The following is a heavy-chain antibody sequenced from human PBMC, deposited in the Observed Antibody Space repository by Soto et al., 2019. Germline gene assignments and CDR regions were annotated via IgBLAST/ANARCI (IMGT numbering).Heavy chain of an antibody. CDR3: ARPPYGGHYYYSMDV. V-gene: IGHV3-48*02. CDR2: ISSSSSTM. D-gene: IGHD4-17*01. J-gene: IGHJ6*02. Sequence: EVQLVESGGGLVQPGGSLRLSCTASGFNFISYSMNWVRQAPGKGLEWVSDISSSSSTMYYADSVKGRFTVSRDNAKSSLYLQMKSLRDEDSAVYYCARPPYGGHYYYSMDVWGQGTTVTVSS. CDR1: GFNFISYS.